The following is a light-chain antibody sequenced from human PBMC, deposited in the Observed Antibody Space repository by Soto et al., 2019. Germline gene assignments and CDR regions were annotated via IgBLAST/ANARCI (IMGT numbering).Light chain of an antibody. J-gene: IGKJ5*01. CDR1: QSISSW. Sequence: DIQMTQSPSTLSASVGDRVTITCRASQSISSWLAWYQQKPGKAPKLLIYDASSLESGVPSRFSGSGSGTEFTLTISSLQPEDFATYFCQQLNSYPITFGQGTRLEIK. CDR2: DAS. CDR3: QQLNSYPIT. V-gene: IGKV1-5*01.